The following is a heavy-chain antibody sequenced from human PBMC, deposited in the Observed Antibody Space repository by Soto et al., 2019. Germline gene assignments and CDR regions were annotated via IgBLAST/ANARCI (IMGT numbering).Heavy chain of an antibody. CDR2: ISGSGGST. J-gene: IGHJ5*02. V-gene: IGHV3-23*01. CDR1: GFTFSSYA. Sequence: EVQLLESGGGLVQPGGSLRLSCAASGFTFSSYAMSWVRQAPGKGLESVSAISGSGGSTYYADSVKGRFTISRDNSKNTLYLQMNSLRAEDTAVYYCAKGSLYDSSGYYYAWGQGTLVTVSS. D-gene: IGHD3-22*01. CDR3: AKGSLYDSSGYYYA.